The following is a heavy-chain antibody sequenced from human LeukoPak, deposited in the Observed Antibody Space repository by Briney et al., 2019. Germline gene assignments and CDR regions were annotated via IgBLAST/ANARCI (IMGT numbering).Heavy chain of an antibody. Sequence: GGSLRLSCAASGFTFSSYSMNWVRQAPGKGLEWVSSITSSGNYIYYVDSVKSRFTISRDNAKNSLYLQMNSLTAEDTAVYYCARPTLPFTIHSPFDYWGQGTLVTVSS. J-gene: IGHJ4*02. CDR3: ARPTLPFTIHSPFDY. CDR2: ITSSGNYI. V-gene: IGHV3-21*01. D-gene: IGHD3-3*01. CDR1: GFTFSSYS.